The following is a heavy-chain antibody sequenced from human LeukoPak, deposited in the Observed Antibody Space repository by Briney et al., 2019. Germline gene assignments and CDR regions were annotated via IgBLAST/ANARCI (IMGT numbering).Heavy chain of an antibody. V-gene: IGHV3-23*01. CDR3: AKDRVWFGERLFDY. J-gene: IGHJ4*02. CDR1: GFIFSNYW. CDR2: ISGSGGST. Sequence: GGSLKLSCAASGFIFSNYWMSWVRQAPGKGLEWVSAISGSGGSTYYADSVKGRFTISRDNSKNTLYLQMNSLRAEDTAVYYCAKDRVWFGERLFDYWGQGTLVTVSS. D-gene: IGHD3-10*01.